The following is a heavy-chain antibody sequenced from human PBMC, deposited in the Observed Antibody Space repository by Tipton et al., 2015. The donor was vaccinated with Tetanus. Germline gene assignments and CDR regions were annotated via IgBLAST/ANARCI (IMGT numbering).Heavy chain of an antibody. D-gene: IGHD4-17*01. CDR3: ARVPFGDYGEDDDY. CDR1: GYTFTGYY. V-gene: IGHV1-2*02. CDR2: INPNSGGT. J-gene: IGHJ4*02. Sequence: QLVQSGAEVKKPGASVKVSCKASGYTFTGYYMHWVRQAPGQGLEWMGWINPNSGGTNYAQKFQGGVTMTRDTSISTAYVELSRLRSDDTAVYYCARVPFGDYGEDDDYWGQGTLVTVSS.